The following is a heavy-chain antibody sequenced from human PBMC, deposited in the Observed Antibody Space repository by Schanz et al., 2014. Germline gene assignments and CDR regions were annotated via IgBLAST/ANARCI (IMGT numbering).Heavy chain of an antibody. D-gene: IGHD3-9*01. J-gene: IGHJ5*02. Sequence: DVQLLESGGGLVQPGGSLRLSCAASGFNFSDDAMCWVRQAPGKGLEWVSALSEGGGGTHYADSVRGRFTISSDSSKNTLYLQMSSLRADDTAVYYCAKAADWPVTRFDPWGQGTLVTVSS. CDR3: AKAADWPVTRFDP. V-gene: IGHV3-23*01. CDR1: GFNFSDDA. CDR2: LSEGGGGT.